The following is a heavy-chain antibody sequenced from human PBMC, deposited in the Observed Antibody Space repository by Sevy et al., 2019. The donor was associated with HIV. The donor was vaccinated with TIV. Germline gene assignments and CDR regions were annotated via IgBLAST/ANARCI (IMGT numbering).Heavy chain of an antibody. CDR2: ISSSSNYI. CDR3: ARWFITIFGVVDYGMDV. CDR1: GFTFSSYS. V-gene: IGHV3-21*01. D-gene: IGHD3-3*01. J-gene: IGHJ6*02. Sequence: GGSLRLSCAASGFTFSSYSMNWVRQAPGKGLEWVSSISSSSNYIYYADSVKGRFTISRDNAKNSLYLQMNSLRAEDTAVYYCARWFITIFGVVDYGMDVWGQGTTVTVSS.